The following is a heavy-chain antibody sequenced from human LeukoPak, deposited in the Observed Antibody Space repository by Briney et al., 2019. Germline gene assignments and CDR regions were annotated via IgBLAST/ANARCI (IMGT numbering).Heavy chain of an antibody. Sequence: PSETLSLTCTDSGGSISSYYWSWIRQPPGKGLEWIGHIYYSGSTNYNPSLKSRVTISVDTSKNQSSLKLSSVTAADTAVYYCARHRLGTDYWGQGTLVTVSS. J-gene: IGHJ4*02. V-gene: IGHV4-59*08. CDR2: IYYSGST. CDR3: ARHRLGTDY. CDR1: GGSISSYY. D-gene: IGHD3-9*01.